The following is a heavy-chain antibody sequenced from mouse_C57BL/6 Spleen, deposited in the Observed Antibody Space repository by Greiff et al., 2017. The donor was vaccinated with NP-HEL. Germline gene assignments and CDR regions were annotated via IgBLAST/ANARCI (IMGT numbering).Heavy chain of an antibody. CDR2: INPYNGGT. V-gene: IGHV1-19*01. J-gene: IGHJ3*01. Sequence: EVQLQQSGPVLVKPGASVKMSCKASGYTFTDYYMNWVKQSHGKSLEWIGVINPYNGGTSYNQKFKGKATLTVDKSSSTAYMELNSLTSEDSAVYYCARSYDGYYGFAYWGQGTLVTVSA. D-gene: IGHD2-3*01. CDR3: ARSYDGYYGFAY. CDR1: GYTFTDYY.